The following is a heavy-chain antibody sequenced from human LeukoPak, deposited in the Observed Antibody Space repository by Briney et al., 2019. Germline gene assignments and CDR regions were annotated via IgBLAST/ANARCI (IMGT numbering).Heavy chain of an antibody. CDR2: ISSSGSTI. Sequence: QPGGSLRLSCAASGFTFSSYEMNWVRQAPGKGLEWVSYISSSGSTIYYADSVKGRFTISRDNAKNSLYLQMNSLRAEDTAVYYCARDSDILTGYGDFGYWGQGTLVTVSS. CDR3: ARDSDILTGYGDFGY. D-gene: IGHD3-9*01. CDR1: GFTFSSYE. J-gene: IGHJ4*02. V-gene: IGHV3-48*03.